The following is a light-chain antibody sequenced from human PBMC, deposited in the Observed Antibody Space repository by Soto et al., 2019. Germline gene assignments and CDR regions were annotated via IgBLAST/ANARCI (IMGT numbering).Light chain of an antibody. V-gene: IGLV1-36*01. CDR2: YDD. Sequence: QSVLTQPPSVSEDPRQRVTISCSGSSSNIGNNAVNWYQQLPGKAPKLLIYYDDLLSSGVPDRFSGSKSGTSASLAISGLQSEDEADYYCAAWDDSLNGVVFGGGTKLTVL. CDR3: AAWDDSLNGVV. J-gene: IGLJ2*01. CDR1: SSNIGNNA.